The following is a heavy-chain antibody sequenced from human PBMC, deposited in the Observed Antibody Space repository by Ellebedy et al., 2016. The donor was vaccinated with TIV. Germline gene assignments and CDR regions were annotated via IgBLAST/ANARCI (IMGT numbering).Heavy chain of an antibody. J-gene: IGHJ5*02. CDR1: GYTFTDYY. Sequence: AASVMVSCKASGYTFTDYYLHWVQQVPGQGLELMGWINPKTGGTHPAQNFQGRVPMTRDTSISTAYMEVDSLRSDDTAVYYCARAGIAARTGFCFDPWGQGTQVIVSS. CDR2: INPKTGGT. V-gene: IGHV1-2*02. D-gene: IGHD6-6*01. CDR3: ARAGIAARTGFCFDP.